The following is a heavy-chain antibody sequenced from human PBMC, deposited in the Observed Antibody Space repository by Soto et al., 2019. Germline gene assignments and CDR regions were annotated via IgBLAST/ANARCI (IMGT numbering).Heavy chain of an antibody. CDR3: ATKEGFAY. CDR2: ISKNGDST. Sequence: EVQLMESGGGLVQPGGSLRLSCAASGFTFSSETMFWVRQAPGKGLEHITAISKNGDSTFYADSLKGRFTISRDNSKNTLYLQMGSLAAEDTAVYYCATKEGFAYWGQGTLVIVSS. J-gene: IGHJ4*02. V-gene: IGHV3-64*07. CDR1: GFTFSSET.